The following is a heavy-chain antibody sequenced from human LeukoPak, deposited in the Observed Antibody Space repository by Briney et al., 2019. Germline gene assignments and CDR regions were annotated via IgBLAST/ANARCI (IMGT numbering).Heavy chain of an antibody. J-gene: IGHJ4*02. CDR1: GFTFSSYS. V-gene: IGHV3-48*01. Sequence: GGSLRLSCAASGFTFSSYSMNWVRQAPGKGLEWVSYISSSSTIYYADSVKGRFTISRDNAKNSLYLQMNSLRAEDTAVYYCARDRPWEAGQFDYWGQGTLVTVSS. D-gene: IGHD1-26*01. CDR2: ISSSSTI. CDR3: ARDRPWEAGQFDY.